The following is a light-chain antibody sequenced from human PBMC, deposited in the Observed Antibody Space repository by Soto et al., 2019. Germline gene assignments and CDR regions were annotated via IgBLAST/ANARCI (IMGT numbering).Light chain of an antibody. V-gene: IGLV2-14*01. CDR3: SSHGGNHPFYV. CDR2: EVS. J-gene: IGLJ1*01. CDR1: SSDVGGYDF. Sequence: QSALTQPASVSGSPGQSITISCTGTSSDVGGYDFVSWYQQHPGKVPKLIIHEVSNRPSGVSNRFSGSKSGNTASLTISGLQTEDEADYYCSSHGGNHPFYVFGTGTKLTVL.